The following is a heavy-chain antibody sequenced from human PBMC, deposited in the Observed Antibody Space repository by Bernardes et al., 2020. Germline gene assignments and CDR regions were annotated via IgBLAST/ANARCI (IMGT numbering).Heavy chain of an antibody. J-gene: IGHJ4*02. V-gene: IGHV3-23*01. CDR3: AKDARRYSGWYYFDY. D-gene: IGHD6-19*01. CDR1: GFTFSSLA. CDR2: ITDSGDTT. Sequence: GGSLRLCCAASGFTFSSLAMGWVRQAPGKGLEWVSCITDSGDTTYYADSVKGRFTISRDNSKNTLYLQMNSLRGEDTAVYYCAKDARRYSGWYYFDYWGQGTLVTVSS.